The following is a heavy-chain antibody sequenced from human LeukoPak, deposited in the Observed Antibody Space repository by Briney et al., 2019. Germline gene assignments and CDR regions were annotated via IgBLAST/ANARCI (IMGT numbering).Heavy chain of an antibody. CDR2: MRSDGNDE. V-gene: IGHV3-30*02. Sequence: GGSLRLSCVASGFTFSRYGIHWVRQPPGKGLEWVAFMRSDGNDENYADSVKGRFTISRDNSRNTLYLQMNSLRTEDAAVYYCATIAAITTAGVVFDYWGQGTLVAVSS. CDR3: ATIAAITTAGVVFDY. D-gene: IGHD6-13*01. CDR1: GFTFSRYG. J-gene: IGHJ4*02.